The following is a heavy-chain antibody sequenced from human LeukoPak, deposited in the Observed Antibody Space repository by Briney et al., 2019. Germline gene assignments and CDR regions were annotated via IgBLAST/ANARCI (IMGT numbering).Heavy chain of an antibody. D-gene: IGHD5-18*01. V-gene: IGHV3-21*01. CDR1: GFTFSSYA. CDR2: ISSSSSYI. J-gene: IGHJ4*02. CDR3: ASEGGIAYGYLY. Sequence: GGSLRLSCAASGFTFSSYAMSWVRQAPGKGLEWVSSISSSSSYIYYADSVKGRFTISRDNAKNSLYLQMNSLRAEDTAVYYCASEGGIAYGYLYWGQGTLVTVSS.